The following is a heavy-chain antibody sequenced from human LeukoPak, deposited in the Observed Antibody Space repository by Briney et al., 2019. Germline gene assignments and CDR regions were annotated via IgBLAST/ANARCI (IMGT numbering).Heavy chain of an antibody. D-gene: IGHD5-18*01. V-gene: IGHV3-74*03. CDR1: GFTFSNYW. CDR2: INSDGSST. J-gene: IGHJ5*02. CDR3: ARDPHGYWWFDP. Sequence: GGSLRLSCAASGFTFSNYWMHWVRHAPRKGLVWVSRINSDGSSTTYADSVKGRFTISRDNAKNTLYLQMNSLRAEDTAVYYCARDPHGYWWFDPWGQGTLVTVSS.